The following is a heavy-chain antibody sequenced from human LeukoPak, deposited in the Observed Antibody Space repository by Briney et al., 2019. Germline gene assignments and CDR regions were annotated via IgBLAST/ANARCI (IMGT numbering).Heavy chain of an antibody. CDR1: GIPLRDYS. CDR2: GRSRAYGGTT. D-gene: IGHD2-2*01. V-gene: IGHV3-49*03. J-gene: IGHJ6*02. Sequence: GGSLRLSCTVSGIPLRDYSVSWMRQAPGRGLEWVGYGRSRAYGGTTEYAASVKGRFSISRDDSKNVAYLQMNSLTTEDTAVYYCSSDLYSSSWLPGNYFHGMDVWGQGTTVTVSS. CDR3: SSDLYSSSWLPGNYFHGMDV.